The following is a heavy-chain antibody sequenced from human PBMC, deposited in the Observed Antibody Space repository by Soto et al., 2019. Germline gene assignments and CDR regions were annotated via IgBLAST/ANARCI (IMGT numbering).Heavy chain of an antibody. CDR1: IDSMDDFY. D-gene: IGHD2-15*01. V-gene: IGHV4-59*01. J-gene: IGHJ4*01. CDR2: IYYTGRT. CDR3: ARDATLRY. Sequence: PSETLSLTCNVSIDSMDDFYWNWIRQPPGKGLEWIGNIYYTGRTNYNPSLKSRLSISIDTSKKQFSLQLSSVTAADTAIYYCARDATLRYWGRGTLVTVSS.